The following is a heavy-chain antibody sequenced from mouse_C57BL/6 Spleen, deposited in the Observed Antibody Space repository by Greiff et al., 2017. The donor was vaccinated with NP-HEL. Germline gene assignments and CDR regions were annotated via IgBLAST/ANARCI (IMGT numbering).Heavy chain of an antibody. J-gene: IGHJ3*01. CDR3: ARDCDYSNSMFAY. D-gene: IGHD2-5*01. CDR2: ISDGGSYT. V-gene: IGHV5-4*01. Sequence: EVQRVESGGGLVKPGGSLKLSCAASGFTFSSYAMSWVRQTPEKRLEWVATISDGGSYTYYPDNVKGRFTISRDNAKNNLYLQMSHLKSGDTAMYYCARDCDYSNSMFAYWGQGTLVTVSA. CDR1: GFTFSSYA.